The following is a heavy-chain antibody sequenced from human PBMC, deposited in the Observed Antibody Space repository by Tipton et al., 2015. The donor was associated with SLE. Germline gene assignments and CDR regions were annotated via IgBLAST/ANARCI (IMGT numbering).Heavy chain of an antibody. D-gene: IGHD3-22*01. CDR1: GYTFTAYY. CDR2: INPDSGAT. V-gene: IGHV1-2*02. J-gene: IGHJ4*02. CDR3: ARDKNYYDSSGYWAL. Sequence: QLVQSGAEVKKPGASVKVSCKASGYTFTAYYIHWVRQAPGQGLEWMGWINPDSGATNYAQKLQARVTMTRDTSISTAYMELSRLRSDDTAVYYCARDKNYYDSSGYWALWGQGTLVTVSS.